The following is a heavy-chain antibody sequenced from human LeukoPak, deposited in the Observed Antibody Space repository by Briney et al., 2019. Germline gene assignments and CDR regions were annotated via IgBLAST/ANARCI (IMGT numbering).Heavy chain of an antibody. J-gene: IGHJ4*02. CDR1: GFTFSSYE. CDR2: ISSSGSTI. V-gene: IGHV3-48*03. Sequence: GGSLRLSCAASGFTFSSYEMNWVRQAPGKGLEWVSYISSSGSTIYYADSMKGRFTISRDNAKNSLYLQMNSLRAEDTAVYYCARESLNGQGYYWGQGTLVTVSS. CDR3: ARESLNGQGYY. D-gene: IGHD3-16*01.